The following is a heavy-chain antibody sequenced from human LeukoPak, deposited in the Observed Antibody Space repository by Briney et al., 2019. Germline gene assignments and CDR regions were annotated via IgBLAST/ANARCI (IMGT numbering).Heavy chain of an antibody. D-gene: IGHD6-19*01. CDR3: ARDRTIAVAGMGYYYYMDV. Sequence: AGSLRLSCAASGFTFSSYWMRWVRQAPGKGLEWVANIKQDGSEKYYVDSVKGRFTISRDNAKDSLYLQRNSLRAEDTAVYYCARDRTIAVAGMGYYYYMDVWGKGTTVTVSS. CDR1: GFTFSSYW. CDR2: IKQDGSEK. V-gene: IGHV3-7*01. J-gene: IGHJ6*03.